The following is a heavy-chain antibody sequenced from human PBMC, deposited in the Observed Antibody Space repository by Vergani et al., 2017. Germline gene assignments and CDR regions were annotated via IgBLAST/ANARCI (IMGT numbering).Heavy chain of an antibody. V-gene: IGHV3-23*01. CDR3: ARDAYDFWSVYPGTLTYYFDY. CDR1: GFTFSSYA. Sequence: EVQLLESGGGLVQPGGSLRLSCAASGFTFSSYAMSWVRQAPGKGLEWFLAISGSGGSTYYADAVQGRFTISRDNSKNSLYLQMNSLRDEDTAVYYCARDAYDFWSVYPGTLTYYFDYGGQGTLVTVSS. J-gene: IGHJ4*02. D-gene: IGHD3-3*01. CDR2: ISGSGGST.